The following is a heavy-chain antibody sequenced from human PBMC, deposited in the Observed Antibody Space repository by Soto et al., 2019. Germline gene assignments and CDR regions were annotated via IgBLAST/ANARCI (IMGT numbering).Heavy chain of an antibody. CDR3: GRGGWLSDSFDI. CDR2: IYHSGGT. J-gene: IGHJ3*02. D-gene: IGHD3-22*01. V-gene: IGHV4-30-2*01. CDR1: GGSISSGGYS. Sequence: SETLSLTCAVSGGSISSGGYSWSWIRQPPGKGLEWIGYIYHSGGTYYHPSLKSRVTISLDRSKNQFSLKLISVTAADTAVYYCGRGGWLSDSFDIWGQGTMVTV.